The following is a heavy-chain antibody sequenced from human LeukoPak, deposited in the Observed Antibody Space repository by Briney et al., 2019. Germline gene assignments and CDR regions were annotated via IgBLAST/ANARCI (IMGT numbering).Heavy chain of an antibody. Sequence: ASVKVSCKTSGYIFTTCGINWARPARGQGLEWMGWISPYNGDTNYAQSLQGRLTVTTDTSTSTAFMELRGLTSDDTAVYYCARDMDYYGSGSYYAWTDAFDIWGQGTMVTVSS. CDR3: ARDMDYYGSGSYYAWTDAFDI. CDR1: GYIFTTCG. V-gene: IGHV1-18*01. J-gene: IGHJ3*02. CDR2: ISPYNGDT. D-gene: IGHD3-10*01.